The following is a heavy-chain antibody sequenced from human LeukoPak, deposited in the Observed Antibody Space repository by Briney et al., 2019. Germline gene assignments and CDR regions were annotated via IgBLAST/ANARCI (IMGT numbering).Heavy chain of an antibody. J-gene: IGHJ4*02. Sequence: GGSLRLSCVASGFTVSSFYMTWVRQAPGRGLEWVSVIYSDGSTYYADSVKGRFTISRDNSKNTLYLQMNSLRAEDTAMYYCAREALIAAAGISDYWGQGTLVTVSS. CDR2: IYSDGST. V-gene: IGHV3-53*01. CDR3: AREALIAAAGISDY. CDR1: GFTVSSFY. D-gene: IGHD6-13*01.